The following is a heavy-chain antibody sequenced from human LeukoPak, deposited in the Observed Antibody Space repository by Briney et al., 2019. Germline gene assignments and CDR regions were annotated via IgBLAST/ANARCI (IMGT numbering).Heavy chain of an antibody. CDR2: IYHSGST. V-gene: IGHV4-30-2*01. CDR1: GGSISSGGYS. J-gene: IGHJ5*02. Sequence: SETLPLTCAVSGGSISSGGYSWSWIRQPPGKGLEWIGYIYHSGSTYYNPSLKSRVTISVDRSKNQFSLKLSSVTAADTAVYYCARSSHPSDNWFDPWGQGTLVTVSS. CDR3: ARSSHPSDNWFDP. D-gene: IGHD2-2*01.